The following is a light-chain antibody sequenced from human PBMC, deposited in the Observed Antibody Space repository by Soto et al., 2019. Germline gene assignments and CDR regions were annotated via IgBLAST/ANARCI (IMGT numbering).Light chain of an antibody. CDR1: QSVNNNY. CDR2: GVS. Sequence: EIVLTQSPGTLSVSPGERATLSCRASQSVNNNYLGWYQQKPGQAPRLLIYGVSNRAAGIPNRFSASGSGTDFTLTISRLEPEDFAVYYCQQYGSSPLTFGRGTKV. V-gene: IGKV3-20*01. CDR3: QQYGSSPLT. J-gene: IGKJ4*01.